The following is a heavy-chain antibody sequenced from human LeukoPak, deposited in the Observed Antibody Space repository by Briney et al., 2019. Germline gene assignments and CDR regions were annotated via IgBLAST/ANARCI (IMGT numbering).Heavy chain of an antibody. Sequence: GGSLRLSCAASGFTFSSYGMHWVRQAPGKGLEWVAVIWYDGSNKYYADSVKGRFTISKDNAKNSLYLQMNSLRAEDTAVYYCARILWFGYPYFDYWGQGTLVTVSS. CDR3: ARILWFGYPYFDY. CDR2: IWYDGSNK. J-gene: IGHJ4*02. D-gene: IGHD3-10*01. V-gene: IGHV3-33*03. CDR1: GFTFSSYG.